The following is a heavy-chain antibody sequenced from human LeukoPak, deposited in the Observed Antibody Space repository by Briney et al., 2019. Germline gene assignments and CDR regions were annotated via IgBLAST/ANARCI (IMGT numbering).Heavy chain of an antibody. Sequence: GASVKVSCKASGYTFTSYYMHWVRQAPGQGLEWMGIINPSGGSTSYAQKFQGRVTMTRDMSTSTVYMELSSLRSEDTAVYYCARALAAAGLDYWGQGTLVTVSS. J-gene: IGHJ4*02. CDR3: ARALAAAGLDY. D-gene: IGHD6-13*01. CDR2: INPSGGST. CDR1: GYTFTSYY. V-gene: IGHV1-46*01.